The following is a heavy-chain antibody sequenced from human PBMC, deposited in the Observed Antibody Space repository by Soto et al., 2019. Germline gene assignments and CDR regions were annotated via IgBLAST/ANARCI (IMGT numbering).Heavy chain of an antibody. CDR1: GDSVSSNSAA. CDR3: ARDLGYCSGGSCSPFDY. CDR2: TYSRSKWYN. V-gene: IGHV6-1*01. Sequence: QVQLQHSGPGLVKPSQTLSLTCAISGDSVSSNSAAWNWIRQSPSRGLEWLGRTYSRSKWYNDSEVSVKSRITINPDTSKNQFSLQLNSVTPEDTAVYYCARDLGYCSGGSCSPFDYWGQGTLVTVSS. J-gene: IGHJ4*02. D-gene: IGHD2-15*01.